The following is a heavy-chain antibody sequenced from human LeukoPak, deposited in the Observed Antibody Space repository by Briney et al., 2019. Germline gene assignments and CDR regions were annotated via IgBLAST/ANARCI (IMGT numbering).Heavy chain of an antibody. CDR2: ISGSGGST. CDR1: RFTFSSYG. V-gene: IGHV3-23*01. CDR3: AKRGNDYGDHDAFDI. J-gene: IGHJ3*02. D-gene: IGHD4-17*01. Sequence: PGGSLRLSCAASRFTFSSYGMSWVRQAPGKGLEWVSAISGSGGSTYYADSVKGRFTISRDNSKNTLYLQMNSLRAEDTAVYYCAKRGNDYGDHDAFDIWGQGTMVTVSS.